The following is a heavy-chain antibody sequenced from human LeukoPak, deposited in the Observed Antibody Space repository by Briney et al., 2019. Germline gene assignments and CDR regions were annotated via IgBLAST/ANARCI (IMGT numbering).Heavy chain of an antibody. Sequence: PGGSLRLSCAASEFTFSFSSMHWVRQAPGKGLEWVAVISHDGNNKHYADSVKGRFTISRDNSKNTLYLQMNSLRADDTAVYYCARNGDGLDALDIWGQGTMVTVSS. CDR3: ARNGDGLDALDI. D-gene: IGHD7-27*01. V-gene: IGHV3-30-3*01. J-gene: IGHJ3*02. CDR1: EFTFSFSS. CDR2: ISHDGNNK.